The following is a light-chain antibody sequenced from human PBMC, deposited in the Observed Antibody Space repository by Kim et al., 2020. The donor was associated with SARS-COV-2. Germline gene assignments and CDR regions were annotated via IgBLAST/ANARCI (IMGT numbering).Light chain of an antibody. V-gene: IGKV3-15*01. CDR2: GAS. Sequence: SVSPGGRAPLSCRARQSVGSNLAWYQQRPGQPPRLLFYGASTSATGITSRFSGSGSGTEFTLTISSLQSEDCAVYYCHQYDNWPKTCGQGTKLEI. J-gene: IGKJ2*01. CDR3: HQYDNWPKT. CDR1: QSVGSN.